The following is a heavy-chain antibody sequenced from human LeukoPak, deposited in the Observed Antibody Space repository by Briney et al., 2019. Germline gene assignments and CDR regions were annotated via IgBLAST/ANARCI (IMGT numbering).Heavy chain of an antibody. V-gene: IGHV4-39*01. J-gene: IGHJ3*02. CDR1: GGSISSSSYY. Sequence: SETLSLTCTVSGGSISSSSYYWGWIRQPPGKGLEWIGSIYYSGSTYYNPSLKSRVTISVDTSKNQFSLKLSSVTAADTAVYYCARRRGRGYRAGAFDIWGQGTMVTVSS. D-gene: IGHD5-18*01. CDR2: IYYSGST. CDR3: ARRRGRGYRAGAFDI.